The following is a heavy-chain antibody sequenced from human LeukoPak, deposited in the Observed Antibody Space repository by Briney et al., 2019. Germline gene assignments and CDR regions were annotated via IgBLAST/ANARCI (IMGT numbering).Heavy chain of an antibody. D-gene: IGHD1-26*01. CDR2: IIPILGIA. Sequence: GASVKVSCKASGGTFSSYAISWVRQAPGQGLEWMGRIIPILGIANYAQKFQGRVTITADKSTSTAYMELSSLRSEDTAVYYCARDRLHPEWELLSPFDYWGQGTLVTVSS. V-gene: IGHV1-69*04. J-gene: IGHJ4*02. CDR1: GGTFSSYA. CDR3: ARDRLHPEWELLSPFDY.